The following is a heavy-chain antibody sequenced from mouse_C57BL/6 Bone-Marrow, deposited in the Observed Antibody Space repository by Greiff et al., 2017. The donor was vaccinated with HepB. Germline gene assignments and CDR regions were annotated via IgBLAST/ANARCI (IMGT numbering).Heavy chain of an antibody. Sequence: VQLKQSGAELVRPGASVKLSCTASGFNIKDDYMHWVKQRPEQGLEWIGWIDPENGDTEYASKFQGKATITADTSSNTAYLQLSSLTSEDTAVYYCTIPAWFAYWGQGTLVTVSA. CDR2: IDPENGDT. CDR1: GFNIKDDY. J-gene: IGHJ3*01. CDR3: TIPAWFAY. V-gene: IGHV14-4*01.